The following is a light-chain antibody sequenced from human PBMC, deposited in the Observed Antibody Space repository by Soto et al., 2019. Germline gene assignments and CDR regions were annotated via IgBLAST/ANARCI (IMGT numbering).Light chain of an antibody. CDR2: WAS. Sequence: DIVMTQSPDFLAVSLGERATINCKSSQSVLYSSNNKNYLAWYQQKPGQPPKLLIYWASTRESGVPDRFSGSGSGTDFTLTISSLQAEDVAVYYCQQYYSTLPYLTFGPGTKVDI. V-gene: IGKV4-1*01. CDR1: QSVLYSSNNKNY. J-gene: IGKJ3*01. CDR3: QQYYSTLPYLT.